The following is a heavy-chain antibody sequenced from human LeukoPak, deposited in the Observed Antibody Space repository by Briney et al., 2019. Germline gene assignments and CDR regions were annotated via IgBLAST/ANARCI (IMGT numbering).Heavy chain of an antibody. J-gene: IGHJ4*02. D-gene: IGHD6-19*01. CDR2: IYSGGST. Sequence: GGSLRLSCAASGFTVSSNYMSWVRQAPGKGLEWVSVIYSGGSTSYADSVKGRFTISRDNSKNTLYLQMNSLRAEDTAVYYCAKARISGIAVAGIWGQGTLVTVSS. CDR3: AKARISGIAVAGI. CDR1: GFTVSSNY. V-gene: IGHV3-53*01.